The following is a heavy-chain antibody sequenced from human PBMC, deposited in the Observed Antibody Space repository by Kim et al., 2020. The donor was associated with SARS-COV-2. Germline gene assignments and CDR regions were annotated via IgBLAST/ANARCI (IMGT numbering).Heavy chain of an antibody. D-gene: IGHD3-9*01. CDR2: INYDRST. J-gene: IGHJ4*02. V-gene: IGHV4-34*01. Sequence: SETLSLTCAVYGDPVNGYYWSWIRQPPGKGLEWIGEINYDRSTNYKPSLKSRVTMSLDSSKSQFSLRLTSLTAADTAVYYRARGRYFDWLFHQSPHYFDYWGQGNLVTVSS. CDR1: GDPVNGYY. CDR3: ARGRYFDWLFHQSPHYFDY.